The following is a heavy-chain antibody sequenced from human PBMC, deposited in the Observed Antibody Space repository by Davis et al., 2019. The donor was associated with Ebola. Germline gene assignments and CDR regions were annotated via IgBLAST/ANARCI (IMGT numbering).Heavy chain of an antibody. D-gene: IGHD6-19*01. V-gene: IGHV3-15*01. CDR2: IKRKNDGETT. CDR3: ARDDAAVAGPQLYYYYGMDV. J-gene: IGHJ6*04. CDR1: GFTFSDSW. Sequence: PGGSLRLSCAASGFTFSDSWMNWVRQAPGKGLEWVGRIKRKNDGETTDYAAPVRGRFTISRDNSKNTLYLQMDSLRAEDTAVYYCARDDAAVAGPQLYYYYGMDVWGKGTTVTVSS.